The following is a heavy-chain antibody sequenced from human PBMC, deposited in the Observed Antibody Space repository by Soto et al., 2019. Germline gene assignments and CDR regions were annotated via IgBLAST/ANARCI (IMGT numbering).Heavy chain of an antibody. CDR1: GGSVSSGSYY. Sequence: QVQLQESGPGLVKPSETLSLTCTVSGGSVSSGSYYWSWIRQPPGKGLEWIGYIYYSGSTNYNPPLQSRVTISVYPSKNQFSLKLSAVTAADTAVYYCASSYDSSGQLADYWGQGTPVTVSA. D-gene: IGHD3-22*01. J-gene: IGHJ4*02. V-gene: IGHV4-61*01. CDR2: IYYSGST. CDR3: ASSYDSSGQLADY.